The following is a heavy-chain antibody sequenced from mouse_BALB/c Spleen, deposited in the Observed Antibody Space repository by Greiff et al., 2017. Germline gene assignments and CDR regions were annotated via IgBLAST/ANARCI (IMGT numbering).Heavy chain of an antibody. D-gene: IGHD1-1*01. CDR1: GYSFTSYW. CDR3: TRGGYYGSSYDYYAMDY. CDR2: IYPGNSDT. Sequence: VQLQQSGTVLARPGASVKMSCKASGYSFTSYWMHWVQQRPGQGLEWIGAIYPGNSDTSYNQKFKGKAKLTAVTSASTAYMELSSLTNEDSAVFYCTRGGYYGSSYDYYAMDYWGQGTSVTVSS. J-gene: IGHJ4*01. V-gene: IGHV1-5*01.